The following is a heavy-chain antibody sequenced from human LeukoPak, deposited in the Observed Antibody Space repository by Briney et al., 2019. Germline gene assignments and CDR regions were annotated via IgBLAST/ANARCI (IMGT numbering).Heavy chain of an antibody. CDR1: GFIFSSYG. D-gene: IGHD3-16*02. J-gene: IGHJ4*02. CDR3: AKDIRGGSYLDL. Sequence: PGGSLRLSYAASGFIFSSYGIHWVRQAPGKGLEWITLISYDGNKITYADSVKGRFTISRDNSNHRAFLQMNSLRPEDTAVYYCAKDIRGGSYLDLWGQGTLVSVSS. V-gene: IGHV3-30*18. CDR2: ISYDGNKI.